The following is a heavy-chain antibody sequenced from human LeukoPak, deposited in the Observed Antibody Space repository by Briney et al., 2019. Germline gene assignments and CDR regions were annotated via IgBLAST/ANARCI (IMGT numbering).Heavy chain of an antibody. CDR3: ARGDTVTTFDS. J-gene: IGHJ4*02. CDR2: FYYSGST. Sequence: ETLSLTCSVSGGSITRYYWSWIRQPPGKGLEWIGYFYYSGSTNHNPSLKSRVTSSVDTSTNQVSRKLSYVTAADTAIYFCARGDTVTTFDSWGQGTLVTVSS. V-gene: IGHV4-59*01. CDR1: GGSITRYY. D-gene: IGHD4-17*01.